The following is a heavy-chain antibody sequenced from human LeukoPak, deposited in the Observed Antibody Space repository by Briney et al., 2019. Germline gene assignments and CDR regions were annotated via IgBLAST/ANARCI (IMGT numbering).Heavy chain of an antibody. D-gene: IGHD1-26*01. CDR3: ARAQMGAPTDC. CDR2: FTSDGSST. J-gene: IGHJ4*02. V-gene: IGHV3-74*01. Sequence: QSGGSLRLSCAASGFTLSSYAMYWVHQAPGKGLVWVSRFTSDGSSTIYADSVKGRFTVSRDIAKNTLYLQMNSLRAEDTAVYYCARAQMGAPTDCWGQGTLVTVSS. CDR1: GFTLSSYA.